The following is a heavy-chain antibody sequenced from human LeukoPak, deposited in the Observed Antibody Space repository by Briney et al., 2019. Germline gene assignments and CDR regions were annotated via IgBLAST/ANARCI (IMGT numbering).Heavy chain of an antibody. V-gene: IGHV4-34*01. J-gene: IGHJ6*03. Sequence: RSSETLSLTCAVYGGSFSGYYWSWVRQPPGKGREWIGEMNHSGSTNYHPSLKSRVTISVDTSKNQFSLKLSSVTAADTAVYYCARVYYYYMDVWGKGTTVTVSS. CDR2: MNHSGST. CDR3: ARVYYYYMDV. CDR1: GGSFSGYY.